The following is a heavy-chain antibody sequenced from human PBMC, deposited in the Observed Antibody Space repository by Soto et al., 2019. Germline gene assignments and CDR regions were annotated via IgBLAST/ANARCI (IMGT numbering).Heavy chain of an antibody. D-gene: IGHD3-10*01. CDR2: IYYSGST. J-gene: IGHJ6*02. Sequence: QLQLQESGPGLVKPSETLSLTCTVSGGSISSSSYYWGWIRQPPGKGLEWIGSIYYSGSTYYNPSLKSRVTISVDTSKNQFSLKLSSVTAADTAVYYCARQPYYYGSGSYLGMDVWGQGTTVTVSS. CDR3: ARQPYYYGSGSYLGMDV. V-gene: IGHV4-39*01. CDR1: GGSISSSSYY.